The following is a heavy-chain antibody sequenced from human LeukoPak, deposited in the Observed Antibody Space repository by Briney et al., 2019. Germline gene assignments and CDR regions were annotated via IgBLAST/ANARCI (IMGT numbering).Heavy chain of an antibody. J-gene: IGHJ4*02. CDR2: INPDSGGT. CDR3: GRDFRDSLDY. CDR1: GYTFTGYY. Sequence: ASVTVSCKASGYTFTGYYMHWVRQAPGQGLEWMGWINPDSGGTNFAQKFQGRVTMTRDTSISTAYMELSRLRSDDTAVYYCGRDFRDSLDYWGEGNLVTVSS. V-gene: IGHV1-2*02.